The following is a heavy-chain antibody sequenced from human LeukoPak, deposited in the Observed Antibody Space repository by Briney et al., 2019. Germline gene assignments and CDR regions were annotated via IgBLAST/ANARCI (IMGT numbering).Heavy chain of an antibody. V-gene: IGHV4-34*01. J-gene: IGHJ4*02. D-gene: IGHD6-19*01. CDR1: GGSFSGYY. CDR2: INHSGST. CDR3: ARVAFRQWLVQGIDY. Sequence: TSETLSLTCAVYGGSFSGYYWSWIRQPPGKGLEWIGEINHSGSTNYNPSLRSRVTISVDTSKNQFSLKLSSMTAADTAVYYCARVAFRQWLVQGIDYWGQGTQVTVSS.